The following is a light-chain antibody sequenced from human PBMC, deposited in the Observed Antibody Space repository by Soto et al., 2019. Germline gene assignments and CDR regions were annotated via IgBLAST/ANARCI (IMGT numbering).Light chain of an antibody. CDR3: QSYDSTLKTYV. CDR2: INT. CDR1: SSNIGAGYD. J-gene: IGLJ1*01. Sequence: QSVLPQPPSVSGAPGQRVTISCAGGSSNIGAGYDVHWYQHIPGTAPKLLIYINTNRPSGVPDRFSGSRSGPSASLAITGLQAQDEAVYFCQSYDSTLKTYVFGSGTKVTVL. V-gene: IGLV1-40*01.